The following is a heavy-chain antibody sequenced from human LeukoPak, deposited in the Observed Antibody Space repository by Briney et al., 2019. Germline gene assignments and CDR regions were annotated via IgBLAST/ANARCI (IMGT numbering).Heavy chain of an antibody. V-gene: IGHV3-48*02. D-gene: IGHD1-20*01. CDR2: MSFTSSPI. J-gene: IGHJ1*01. Sequence: GSLRLSCAASGLTVNSDNMNWVRQAPGKGREWVSYMSFTSSPIYYADSVKGRFPISRDNAKNSLYLQMNSLRDEDTAVYYCATDRGNWMHGIQHWGQGTLVTVSS. CDR1: GLTVNSDN. CDR3: ATDRGNWMHGIQH.